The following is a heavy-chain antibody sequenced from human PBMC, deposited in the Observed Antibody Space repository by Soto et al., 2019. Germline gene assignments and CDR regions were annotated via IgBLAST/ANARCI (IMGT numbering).Heavy chain of an antibody. V-gene: IGHV4-61*01. D-gene: IGHD3-9*01. Sequence: QVQLQESGPGLVKPSETLSLTCTVSGDPLSSGSYYWSWIRQSPGKRLEWIAYIYYTGSTKYNPSLKSRVNISVDTSKDQFSLRLTSVTAADTAVDYCARDASPYFDVLSAFHPWGQGTLFTVAS. CDR1: GDPLSSGSYY. CDR3: ARDASPYFDVLSAFHP. J-gene: IGHJ5*02. CDR2: IYYTGST.